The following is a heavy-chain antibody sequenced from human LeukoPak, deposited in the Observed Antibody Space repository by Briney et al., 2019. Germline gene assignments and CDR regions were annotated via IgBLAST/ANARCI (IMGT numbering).Heavy chain of an antibody. CDR3: ARGEGPDYYGSGSYYNY. V-gene: IGHV3-48*02. J-gene: IGHJ4*02. Sequence: GGSLRLSCAASGFTFSSYSMNWVRQAPGEGLEWVSYISSSSSTIYYADSVKGRFTISRDNAKNSLYLQMNSLRDEDTAVYYCARGEGPDYYGSGSYYNYWGQGTLVTVSS. CDR2: ISSSSSTI. CDR1: GFTFSSYS. D-gene: IGHD3-10*01.